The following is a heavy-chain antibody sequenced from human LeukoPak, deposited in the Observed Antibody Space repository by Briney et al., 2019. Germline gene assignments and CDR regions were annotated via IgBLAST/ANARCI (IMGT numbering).Heavy chain of an antibody. D-gene: IGHD1-26*01. CDR2: ISAYNGNT. Sequence: GASVKVSCKASGYSFTSFGISWVRQAPGQGLEWMGWISAYNGNTDYAQKFQGRVTMTTDTSTSTASMELRSLRSDDTAVYYCARAWESIAGYYFDYWGQGTLVTVSS. J-gene: IGHJ4*02. CDR3: ARAWESIAGYYFDY. CDR1: GYSFTSFG. V-gene: IGHV1-18*01.